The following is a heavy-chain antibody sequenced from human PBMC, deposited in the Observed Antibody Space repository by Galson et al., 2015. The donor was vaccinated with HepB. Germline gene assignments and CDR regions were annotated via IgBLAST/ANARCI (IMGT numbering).Heavy chain of an antibody. Sequence: SLRLSCAASGFTFSSYGMHWVRQAPGKGLEWVAVISYDGSNKYYADSVKGRFTISRDNSKNTLYLQMNSLRAEDTAVYYCAKGPSFDYWGQGTLVTVSS. V-gene: IGHV3-30*18. J-gene: IGHJ4*02. CDR2: ISYDGSNK. CDR1: GFTFSSYG. CDR3: AKGPSFDY.